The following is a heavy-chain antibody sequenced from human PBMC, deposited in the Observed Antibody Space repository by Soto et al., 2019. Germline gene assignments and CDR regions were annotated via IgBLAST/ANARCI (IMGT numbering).Heavy chain of an antibody. J-gene: IGHJ4*02. V-gene: IGHV4-4*02. CDR2: IYHSGNT. Sequence: SETLSLTCTVSSGSISSGIWWNWVRQPPGKGLEWIGEIYHSGNTNYNPSLKSRLTMSVDESKNQFFLSLYSVTAADTAVYYCARLTDYGDYYFDYWGQGTLVTVSS. D-gene: IGHD4-17*01. CDR1: SGSISSGIW. CDR3: ARLTDYGDYYFDY.